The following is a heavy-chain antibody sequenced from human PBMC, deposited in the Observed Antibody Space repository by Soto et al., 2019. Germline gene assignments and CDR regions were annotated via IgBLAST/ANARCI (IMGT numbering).Heavy chain of an antibody. D-gene: IGHD6-25*01. V-gene: IGHV1-69*12. CDR1: GGTFSSYA. J-gene: IGHJ3*02. CDR2: IIPIFGTA. Sequence: QVQLVQSGAEVKKPGSSVKVSCKASGGTFSSYAISWVRQAPGQGLEWMGGIIPIFGTANYAQKFQGRVTITADESTSTAYMERSSLRSEDTAVYYCARLSSATWGVRQQAFDIWGQGTMVTVSS. CDR3: ARLSSATWGVRQQAFDI.